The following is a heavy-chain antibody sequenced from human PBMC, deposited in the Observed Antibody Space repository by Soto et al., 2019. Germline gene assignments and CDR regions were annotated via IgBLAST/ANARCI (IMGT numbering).Heavy chain of an antibody. D-gene: IGHD3-3*01. CDR2: ISDSSSYI. CDR3: ARGNYDFWSGYYYFNL. CDR1: GFSFNTQS. Sequence: EVQLVKSGGGLVKPGGSLRLSCAASGFSFNTQSMNWVRQAPGKGLEWVSSISDSSSYIYYADSVRGRFTISRDNAKNSLHLQMNSLRAEDTAVYFCARGNYDFWSGYYYFNLWGRGTLVIVSS. J-gene: IGHJ2*01. V-gene: IGHV3-21*02.